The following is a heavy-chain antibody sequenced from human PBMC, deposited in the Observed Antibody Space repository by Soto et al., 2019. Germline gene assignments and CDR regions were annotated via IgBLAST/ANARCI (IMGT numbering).Heavy chain of an antibody. CDR3: ARHPYSNYVGYYYYYMDV. Sequence: QLQLQESGPGLVKPSETLSLTCTVSGGSISSSSYYWGWIRQPPGKGLEWIASIYYSGSTYYNPSLTSRVTISVDTSKNQFSLKLSSVTAADTAVYYCARHPYSNYVGYYYYYMDVWGKGTTVTVSS. CDR2: IYYSGST. J-gene: IGHJ6*03. CDR1: GGSISSSSYY. D-gene: IGHD4-4*01. V-gene: IGHV4-39*01.